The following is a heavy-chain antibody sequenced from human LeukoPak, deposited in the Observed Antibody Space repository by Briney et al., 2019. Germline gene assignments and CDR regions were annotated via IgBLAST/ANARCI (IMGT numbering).Heavy chain of an antibody. CDR3: AKDRARLAYYYHDMDV. CDR2: IRYDGSNK. J-gene: IGHJ6*03. Sequence: QSGGSLRLSCAASGFTFSSYGMHWVRQAPGKGLEWVAFIRYDGSNKYYADSVKGRFTISRDNSKNTLYLQMNSLRAEDTAVYYCAKDRARLAYYYHDMDVWGKGTTVTVSS. V-gene: IGHV3-30*02. CDR1: GFTFSSYG.